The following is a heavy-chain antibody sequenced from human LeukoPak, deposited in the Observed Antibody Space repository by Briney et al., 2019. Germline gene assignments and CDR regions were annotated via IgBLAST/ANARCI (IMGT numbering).Heavy chain of an antibody. V-gene: IGHV4-34*01. CDR1: GGSFSGYY. D-gene: IGHD5-18*01. CDR3: RSYGYEVDY. Sequence: ASETLSLTCAVYGGSFSGYYWSWIRQPPGKGLEWIGEINHSGSTNYNPSLKSRVTISVDTSKNQFSLKLSSVTAADTAVYYCRSYGYEVDYWGQGTLVTVSS. J-gene: IGHJ4*02. CDR2: INHSGST.